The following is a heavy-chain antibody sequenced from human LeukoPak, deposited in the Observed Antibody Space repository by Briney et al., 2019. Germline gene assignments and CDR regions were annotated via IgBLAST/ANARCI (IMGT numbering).Heavy chain of an antibody. V-gene: IGHV3-7*01. D-gene: IGHD4-17*01. CDR1: GFTFSSYW. Sequence: GGSLRLSCAASGFTFSSYWMSWVRQAPGKGLEWVANIKQDGSEKYYVDSVKGRFTISRDNAKNSLYLQMNSLRAEDTAVYYCARDYGDYVSWFDPWGQGTLVTVSS. CDR3: ARDYGDYVSWFDP. J-gene: IGHJ5*02. CDR2: IKQDGSEK.